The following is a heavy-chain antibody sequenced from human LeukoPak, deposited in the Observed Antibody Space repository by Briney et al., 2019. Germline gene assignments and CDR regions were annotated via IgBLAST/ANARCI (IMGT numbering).Heavy chain of an antibody. CDR1: GYTFTGYY. Sequence: ASVKVSCKASGYTFTGYYMHWVRQAPGQGLEWMGWINPNSGGTNYAQKFQGRVTMTRDTSISTAYMELSRLRSDDTAVYYCARDGIYGDYYYYYMDVWGKGTTVTISS. D-gene: IGHD4-17*01. CDR3: ARDGIYGDYYYYYMDV. CDR2: INPNSGGT. J-gene: IGHJ6*03. V-gene: IGHV1-2*02.